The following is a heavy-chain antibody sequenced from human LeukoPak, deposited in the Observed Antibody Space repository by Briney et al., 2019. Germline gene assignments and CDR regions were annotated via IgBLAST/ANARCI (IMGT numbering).Heavy chain of an antibody. CDR1: GYIFTSYV. CDR2: INAGNGNT. D-gene: IGHD7-27*01. V-gene: IGHV1-3*01. J-gene: IGHJ4*02. CDR3: ARGPPNWGYDY. Sequence: GASVKVSCTASGYIFTSYVIHWVRQAPGQGLEWMGCINAGNGNTKYSQKFQGRVTITRDTSASTAYMELSSLRSEDTAVYYCARGPPNWGYDYWGPGTLVTVSS.